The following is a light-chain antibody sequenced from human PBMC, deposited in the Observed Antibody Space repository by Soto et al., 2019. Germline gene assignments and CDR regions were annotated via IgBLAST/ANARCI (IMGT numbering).Light chain of an antibody. V-gene: IGKV3-20*01. CDR1: QSVSSSY. CDR2: GAS. Sequence: EIVLTQSPGTLSLSPGERATLSCRASQSVSSSYLAWYQQKPGQAPRLLIYGASSRATGIPDRFSGSGSGTAFTLTISRLEPEDFAVYYCQQYGSSRTFGQGTKVEIE. J-gene: IGKJ1*01. CDR3: QQYGSSRT.